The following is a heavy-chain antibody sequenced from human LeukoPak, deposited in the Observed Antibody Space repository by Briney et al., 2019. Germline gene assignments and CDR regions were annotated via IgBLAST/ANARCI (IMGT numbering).Heavy chain of an antibody. J-gene: IGHJ6*04. V-gene: IGHV3-11*04. CDR3: SGLGNTVAVGV. Sequence: GGSLRLSCAASGFTFSDYYMSWLRQAPGKGLEGVSYISSSGSTIYYADSVKGRFTISRNNAKKSLYLQMNSLRAEDTAVYYCSGLGNTVAVGVWGKGTTVTISS. D-gene: IGHD2-21*01. CDR2: ISSSGSTI. CDR1: GFTFSDYY.